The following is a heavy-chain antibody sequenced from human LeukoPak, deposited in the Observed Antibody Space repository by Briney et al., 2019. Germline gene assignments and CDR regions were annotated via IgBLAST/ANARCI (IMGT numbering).Heavy chain of an antibody. CDR3: AKDWRRGIAAAHIDY. J-gene: IGHJ4*02. V-gene: IGHV3-23*01. CDR1: GFTFSSYA. Sequence: GGSLRLSCAASGFTFSSYAMSWVRQAPGKGLEWVSAISGSGGSTYCADSVKGRFTISRDNSKNTLYLQMNSLRAEDTAVYYCAKDWRRGIAAAHIDYWGQGTLVTVSS. CDR2: ISGSGGST. D-gene: IGHD6-13*01.